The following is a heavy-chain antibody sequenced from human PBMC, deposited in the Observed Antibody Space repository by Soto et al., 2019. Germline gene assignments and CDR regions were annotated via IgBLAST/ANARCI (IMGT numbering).Heavy chain of an antibody. Sequence: QVLLEQSGAEVRRPGASVKISCQASGYPFSNYHMHWVRQAPGQGLEWMGMIDPDNGRTKFAQSLQGRVTMNRDPSTHSVYMELRALKSEDTAIYFCTRMSRSFDYWGQGSHVTVSS. CDR3: TRMSRSFDY. V-gene: IGHV1-46*03. CDR2: IDPDNGRT. CDR1: GYPFSNYH. J-gene: IGHJ4*02.